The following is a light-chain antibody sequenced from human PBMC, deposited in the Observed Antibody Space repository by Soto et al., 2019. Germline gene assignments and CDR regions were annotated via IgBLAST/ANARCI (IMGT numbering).Light chain of an antibody. CDR2: KAS. CDR3: QQYSRQRR. Sequence: DIQMTQSPSTLSASVGDRVTITCRASQYISRWLAWYQQKPGKAPKLLIYKASSLESGVPSRFSDSGSGTEFPLTISRLEPDDFANYYCQQYSRQRRFGEGTKGEIK. V-gene: IGKV1-5*03. J-gene: IGKJ1*01. CDR1: QYISRW.